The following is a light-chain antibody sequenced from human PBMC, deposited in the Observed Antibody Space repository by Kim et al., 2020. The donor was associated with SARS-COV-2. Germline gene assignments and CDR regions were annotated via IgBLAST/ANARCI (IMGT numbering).Light chain of an antibody. CDR3: HHYGSSPRT. J-gene: IGKJ2*01. CDR1: QSVSSNS. V-gene: IGKV3-20*01. Sequence: WSQGERATRSCRASQSVSSNSLAWYQQKPGQAPRLLIYGASSRATGIPDRFSGSGSGTDFTLTISRLEPEDFAVYYCHHYGSSPRTFGQGTKLEI. CDR2: GAS.